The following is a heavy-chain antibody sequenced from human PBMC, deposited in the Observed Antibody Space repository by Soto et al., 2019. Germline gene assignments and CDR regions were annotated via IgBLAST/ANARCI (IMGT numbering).Heavy chain of an antibody. CDR3: ARRGGSSSGYYYYAMDV. Sequence: GASVKVSCKASGYTFTGYYMHWVRQAPGQGLEWMGWINPNSGGTNYAQKFQGRVTMTRDTSKNQFSLNLTSVTAADTAVYYCARRGGSSSGYYYYAMDVWGQGTTVTVSS. V-gene: IGHV1-2*02. D-gene: IGHD6-6*01. J-gene: IGHJ6*02. CDR2: INPNSGGT. CDR1: GYTFTGYY.